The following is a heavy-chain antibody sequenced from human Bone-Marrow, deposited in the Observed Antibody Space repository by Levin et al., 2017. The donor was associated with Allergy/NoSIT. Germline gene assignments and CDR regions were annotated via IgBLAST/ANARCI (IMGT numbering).Heavy chain of an antibody. V-gene: IGHV4-4*02. CDR2: IYHGGRT. Sequence: SSETLSLTCTVSGGSISSSTWWSWVRRSPGKGLEWIGEIYHGGRTNYNPSLKSRVSMSVDKSKSQFSLKLSSVTAADTAVYYCARDPLDYGTNSGNYWGQGTLVTVSS. CDR3: ARDPLDYGTNSGNY. J-gene: IGHJ4*02. D-gene: IGHD4-17*01. CDR1: GGSISSSTW.